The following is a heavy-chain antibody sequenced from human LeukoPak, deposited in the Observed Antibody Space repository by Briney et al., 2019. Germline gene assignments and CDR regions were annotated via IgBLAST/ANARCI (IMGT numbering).Heavy chain of an antibody. Sequence: GGSLRLSCAASGFTFDDYGMNWVRQAPGKGLEWVSYITVSGSTKYYTDSVKGRFTISRDNAKNSLYLLMNSLRAEDTAIYYCARISKRGGYDYWGQGTLVTVSS. V-gene: IGHV3-48*03. CDR3: ARISKRGGYDY. CDR2: ITVSGSTK. D-gene: IGHD5-24*01. J-gene: IGHJ4*02. CDR1: GFTFDDYG.